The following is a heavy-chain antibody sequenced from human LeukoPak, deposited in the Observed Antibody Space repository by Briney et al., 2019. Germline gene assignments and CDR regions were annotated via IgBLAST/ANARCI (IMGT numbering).Heavy chain of an antibody. Sequence: PGGSLRLSCAAPGFTFSSYAMHWVRQAPGKGLEWVAVISYDGSNKYYADSVKGRFTISRDNSKNTLYLQMNSLRAEDTAVYYCARAKGSGTSLVDYWGQGTLVTVSS. CDR1: GFTFSSYA. CDR3: ARAKGSGTSLVDY. V-gene: IGHV3-30*01. CDR2: ISYDGSNK. D-gene: IGHD4-23*01. J-gene: IGHJ4*02.